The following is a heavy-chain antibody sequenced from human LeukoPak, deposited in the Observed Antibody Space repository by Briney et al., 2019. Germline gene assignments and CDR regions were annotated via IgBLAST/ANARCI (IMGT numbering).Heavy chain of an antibody. J-gene: IGHJ4*02. Sequence: SETLSLTCTVSGGSISSYYWSWIRQPPGKGLEWIGYIYYSGSTNYNPSLKSRVTVSVDTSKNQFSLKLSSVTAADTAVYYCARDSSSWSAAVWGQGTLVTVSS. D-gene: IGHD6-13*01. V-gene: IGHV4-59*01. CDR2: IYYSGST. CDR3: ARDSSSWSAAV. CDR1: GGSISSYY.